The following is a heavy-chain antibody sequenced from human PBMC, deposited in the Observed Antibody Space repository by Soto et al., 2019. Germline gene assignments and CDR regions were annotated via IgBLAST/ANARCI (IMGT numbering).Heavy chain of an antibody. J-gene: IGHJ4*02. D-gene: IGHD3-16*01. CDR2: YVPEEGET. CDR3: ATSSTFGTIEPPDY. V-gene: IGHV1-24*01. CDR1: GYTLSDLS. Sequence: SVKVSCKVSGYTLSDLSRYWLRQPPGKGGEGMGGYVPEEGETHYAQNLQGRITMTEDGATDEDDMELSDLTADGTAVHYCATSSTFGTIEPPDYWGQGTLVTVSS.